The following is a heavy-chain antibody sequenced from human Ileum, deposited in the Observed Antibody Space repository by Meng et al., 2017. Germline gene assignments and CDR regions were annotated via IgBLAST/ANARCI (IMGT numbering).Heavy chain of an antibody. J-gene: IGHJ4*02. CDR1: GFTFSSYW. V-gene: IGHV3-74*01. CDR3: ARMPPRSSEPHPFDY. Sequence: GESLKISCAASGFTFSSYWMHWVRQAPGKGLVWVSRINSDGSSTSYADSVKGRFTISRDNAKNTLYLQMNSLRAKDTAVYYCARMPPRSSEPHPFDYWGQGTLVTVSS. D-gene: IGHD1-26*01. CDR2: INSDGSST.